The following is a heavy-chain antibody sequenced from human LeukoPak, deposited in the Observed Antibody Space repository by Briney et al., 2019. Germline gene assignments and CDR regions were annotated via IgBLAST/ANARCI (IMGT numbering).Heavy chain of an antibody. Sequence: PSETLSLTCTVSGGSISSYYWSWIRQPPGKGLEWIGYIYYSGSTNYNPSLKSRVTISVDTSKNQFSLKLSSVTAADTAVYYCARDGRNGGIFGVAFDYWGQGTLVTVSS. CDR1: GGSISSYY. CDR3: ARDGRNGGIFGVAFDY. CDR2: IYYSGST. V-gene: IGHV4-59*01. D-gene: IGHD3-3*01. J-gene: IGHJ4*02.